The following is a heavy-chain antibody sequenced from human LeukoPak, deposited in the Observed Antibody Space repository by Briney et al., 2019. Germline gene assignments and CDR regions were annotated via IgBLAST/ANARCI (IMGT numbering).Heavy chain of an antibody. V-gene: IGHV3-11*06. J-gene: IGHJ4*02. CDR2: ISSSSGYT. CDR3: ASHGGHDYFDY. CDR1: GLTFSDYY. Sequence: GGSLRLSCAASGLTFSDYYMSRIRQAPGKGLEWVSYISSSSGYTKYADSVKGRFTISRDNAKNSLYLQMNSLRAEDTAVYYCASHGGHDYFDYWGQGTLVTVSS. D-gene: IGHD5-12*01.